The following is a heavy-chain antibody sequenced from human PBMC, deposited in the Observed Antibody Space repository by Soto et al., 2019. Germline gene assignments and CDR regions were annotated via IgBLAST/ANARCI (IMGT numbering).Heavy chain of an antibody. D-gene: IGHD1-1*01. CDR3: ARASKSTTPDFDY. CDR2: INPNSGVT. V-gene: IGHV1-2*04. CDR1: GYTFTGYY. J-gene: IGHJ4*02. Sequence: GASVKVSCKASGYTFTGYYIHWVRQAPGQGLEWMGWINPNSGVTNYAQKFQGWVAMTRVTSISTAYMELSSLRSDDTAVYYCARASKSTTPDFDYWGQGTTVTVYS.